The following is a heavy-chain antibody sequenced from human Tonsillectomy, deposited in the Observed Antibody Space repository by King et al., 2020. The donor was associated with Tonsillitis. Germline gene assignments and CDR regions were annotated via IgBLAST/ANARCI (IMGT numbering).Heavy chain of an antibody. Sequence: LQLQESGAGLVKPSETLSLTCSVSAGSFSSSSYNWGWIRQPPGKGLEWIGSIYYSGSTFYNPSLKSRVTISVDTSKNQFSLKLSSVTAAATAVYYCARTGGIGAPPGYYYGMDVWGQGTTVTVSS. CDR1: AGSFSSSSYN. D-gene: IGHD6-6*01. CDR3: ARTGGIGAPPGYYYGMDV. V-gene: IGHV4-39*07. CDR2: IYYSGST. J-gene: IGHJ6*02.